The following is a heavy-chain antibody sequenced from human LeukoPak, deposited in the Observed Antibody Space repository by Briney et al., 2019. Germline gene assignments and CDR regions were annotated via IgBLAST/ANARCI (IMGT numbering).Heavy chain of an antibody. Sequence: ASVKVSCKASGYTFTSYDFNWLRQATGQGPEWMGWMNPNSGATGYAQKFQGRVTMTRSASINTAYMELSNLRSEDTALYYCARAPRDSSTMLDYWGQGTLVTVSS. CDR3: ARAPRDSSTMLDY. J-gene: IGHJ4*02. D-gene: IGHD6-13*01. V-gene: IGHV1-8*01. CDR2: MNPNSGAT. CDR1: GYTFTSYD.